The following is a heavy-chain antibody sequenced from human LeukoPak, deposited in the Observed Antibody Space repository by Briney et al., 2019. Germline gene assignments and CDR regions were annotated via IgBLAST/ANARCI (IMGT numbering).Heavy chain of an antibody. D-gene: IGHD4-23*01. CDR1: GFTFSNYW. V-gene: IGHV3-7*01. J-gene: IGHJ4*02. CDR3: ARDYGGSSPFDY. Sequence: PGGSLRLSCAASGFTFSNYWMRWVRQAPGKGLEGVANKKQDGSENYYVDSVKGRFSISRDNAKNSLYLQMNSLSAEDTAVYYCARDYGGSSPFDYWGQGTPVTVSS. CDR2: KKQDGSEN.